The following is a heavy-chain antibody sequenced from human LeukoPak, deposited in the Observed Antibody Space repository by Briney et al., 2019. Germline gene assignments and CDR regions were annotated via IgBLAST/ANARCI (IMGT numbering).Heavy chain of an antibody. Sequence: GGSLRLSCTASGFTFSDYYMSWIRQAPGKGLEWLSYISTSGDSVSYADSVKGRFTISRDNAKKSVYLQIDSLRTEDTAMYYCARDRQFRLHDPWGQGILVTISS. CDR3: ARDRQFRLHDP. CDR1: GFTFSDYY. CDR2: ISTSGDSV. J-gene: IGHJ5*02. D-gene: IGHD3-16*01. V-gene: IGHV3-11*01.